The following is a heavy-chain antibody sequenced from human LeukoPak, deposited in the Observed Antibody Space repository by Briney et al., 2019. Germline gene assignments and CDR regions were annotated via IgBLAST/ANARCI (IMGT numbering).Heavy chain of an antibody. Sequence: ASVKVSCKASGYTFTSYGISWVRQAPGQGLEWMGWISAYNGNTNYAQKLQGRVTMTTDTSTSTAYMEVRSLRSDDTAVYYCARNQYSGSYSPRDGMDVWGKGTTVTVSS. V-gene: IGHV1-18*01. CDR2: ISAYNGNT. CDR3: ARNQYSGSYSPRDGMDV. J-gene: IGHJ6*04. D-gene: IGHD1-26*01. CDR1: GYTFTSYG.